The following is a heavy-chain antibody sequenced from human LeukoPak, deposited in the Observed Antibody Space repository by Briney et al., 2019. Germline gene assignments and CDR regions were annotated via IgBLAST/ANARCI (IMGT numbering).Heavy chain of an antibody. D-gene: IGHD5-12*01. Sequence: PSETLSLTCTVSGGSISSSSYYWGWIRQPPGKGREWIGSIYYSGSTYYNPSLKSRVTISVDTSKNQFSLKLSSVTAADTAVYYCARGGVATHLGFDYWGQGTLVTVSS. CDR1: GGSISSSSYY. CDR2: IYYSGST. V-gene: IGHV4-39*01. CDR3: ARGGVATHLGFDY. J-gene: IGHJ4*02.